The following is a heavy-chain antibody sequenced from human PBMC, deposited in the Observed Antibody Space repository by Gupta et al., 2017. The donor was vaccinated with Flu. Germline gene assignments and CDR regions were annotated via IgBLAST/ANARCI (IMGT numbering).Heavy chain of an antibody. CDR2: ISGDGITT. CDR1: GFSFSTYI. J-gene: IGHJ5*02. Sequence: EVRLLESGGGLVQPGGSLRLSCAGSGFSFSTYIRTWVRQAPGKGLEWVSSISGDGITTPYADSVKGRFTISRDNPKNTVYLQMDSLRAEDTAVYYCAMYSTMSSRWFDPWGQGTLVTVSS. CDR3: AMYSTMSSRWFDP. V-gene: IGHV3-23*01. D-gene: IGHD3-10*02.